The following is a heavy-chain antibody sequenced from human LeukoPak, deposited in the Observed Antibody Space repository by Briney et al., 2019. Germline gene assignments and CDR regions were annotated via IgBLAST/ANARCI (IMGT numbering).Heavy chain of an antibody. D-gene: IGHD1-14*01. CDR1: GYTFSSHY. CDR3: AVELRNKGKFYFDY. V-gene: IGHV1-46*01. CDR2: INPSGGST. J-gene: IGHJ4*02. Sequence: ASVKVSCKASGYTFSSHYMHWVRQAPGQGLEWMGVINPSGGSTSYAQKFQGRVTMTRDTSTSTVYMELSSLRSEDTAVYYCAVELRNKGKFYFDYWGQGTLVTVSS.